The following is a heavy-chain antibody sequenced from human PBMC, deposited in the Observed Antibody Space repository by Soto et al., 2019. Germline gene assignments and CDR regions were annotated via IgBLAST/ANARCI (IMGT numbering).Heavy chain of an antibody. J-gene: IGHJ6*02. Sequence: QVQLVESGGGVVQPGRSLXXXXXAXXFTFSXYAMHWVRQAPGKGLEWVAVISYDGSNKYYADSVKGRFTISRDNSKNTLYLQMNSLRAEDTAVYYCARDYYRFNSGYGFSMXVWXXGTTVTVSS. D-gene: IGHD5-12*01. CDR1: XFTFSXYA. CDR3: ARDYYRFNSGYGFSMXV. V-gene: IGHV3-30-3*01. CDR2: ISYDGSNK.